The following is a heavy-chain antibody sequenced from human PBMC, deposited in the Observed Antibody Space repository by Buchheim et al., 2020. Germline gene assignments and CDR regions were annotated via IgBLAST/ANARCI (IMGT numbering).Heavy chain of an antibody. Sequence: EVQLVESGGGLVQPGGSLRLSCAASGFTFSSYWMHWVRQAPGKGLVWVSRINGDGSGTAYADSVKGRFTISRDNAKNTLHLQMNSLRAEDTAVYYCARANGDYYYGLDVWGQGTT. V-gene: IGHV3-74*01. CDR2: INGDGSGT. J-gene: IGHJ6*02. D-gene: IGHD4-17*01. CDR3: ARANGDYYYGLDV. CDR1: GFTFSSYW.